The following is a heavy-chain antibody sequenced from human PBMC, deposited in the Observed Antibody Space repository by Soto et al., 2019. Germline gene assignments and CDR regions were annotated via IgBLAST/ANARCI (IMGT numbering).Heavy chain of an antibody. CDR2: INPKRGGT. Sequence: QVQLVQSGAEVKKPGASVKDSCTTYGYTFSDYFLHWVRQAPGQGPEWMGFINPKRGGTEYAQKFQGRVTMTRDTSSSTVYMDLSGLTSDDTAIYYCARDSGIPGRYWYFGLWGRGTLVTVSS. CDR3: ARDSGIPGRYWYFGL. J-gene: IGHJ2*01. V-gene: IGHV1-2*02. CDR1: GYTFSDYF. D-gene: IGHD2-21*01.